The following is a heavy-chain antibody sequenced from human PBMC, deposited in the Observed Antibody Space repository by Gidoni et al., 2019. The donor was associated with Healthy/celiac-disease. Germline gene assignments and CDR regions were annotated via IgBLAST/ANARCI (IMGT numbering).Heavy chain of an antibody. V-gene: IGHV3-30*18. CDR3: AKLPRRNIAAYAFDI. CDR1: GFTFSSYG. CDR2: ISYDGSNK. D-gene: IGHD6-25*01. J-gene: IGHJ3*02. Sequence: QVQLVESGGGVVQPGRSLRLSCAASGFTFSSYGMHWVRQAPGKGLEWVAVISYDGSNKYYADSVKGRFTISRDNSKNTLYLQMNSLRAEDTAVYYCAKLPRRNIAAYAFDIWGQGTMVTVSS.